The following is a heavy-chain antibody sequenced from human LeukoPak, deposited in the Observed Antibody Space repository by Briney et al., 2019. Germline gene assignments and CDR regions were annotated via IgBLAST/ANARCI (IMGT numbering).Heavy chain of an antibody. D-gene: IGHD1-26*01. CDR2: IRDSGSST. CDR1: GFTFSSYA. CDR3: VKYGPQDSGSSHFDY. Sequence: GGSLRLSCAASGFTFSSYAMSWVRPAPGKGLEWVSAIRDSGSSTHYPDSVKGRFTTARDNSKNALFLQMNSLRAEDTAIYYCVKYGPQDSGSSHFDYWGQGALVSDCS. J-gene: IGHJ4*02. V-gene: IGHV3-23*01.